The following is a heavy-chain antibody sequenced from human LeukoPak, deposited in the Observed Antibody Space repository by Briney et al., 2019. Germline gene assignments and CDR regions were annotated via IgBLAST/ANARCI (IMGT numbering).Heavy chain of an antibody. D-gene: IGHD3-22*01. CDR1: GFTFSNYA. J-gene: IGHJ4*02. CDR3: TTDYDTSASYEVY. Sequence: GGSLRLSCAASGFTFSNYAMSWVRQAPGKGLEWVSLISLSGYAHYTDSVKGRSTISRDNSKNTLYLQMNSLRPEDTAVYYCTTDYDTSASYEVYWGRGALVTVSS. CDR2: ISLSGYA. V-gene: IGHV3-23*01.